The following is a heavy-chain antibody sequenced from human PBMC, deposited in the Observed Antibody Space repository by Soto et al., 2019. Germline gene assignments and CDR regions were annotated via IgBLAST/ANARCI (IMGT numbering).Heavy chain of an antibody. J-gene: IGHJ6*02. CDR3: AREWGLLPYYVMNV. Sequence: ETLSLTCIVSGDSVTSGSYYWTWLRQPPGKGLEWFGYISYTGRTKYNPSLQSRVTISVDTSKKAFSLNLSSVTAADTAVYFCAREWGLLPYYVMNVWGHGTGVNLSS. CDR2: ISYTGRT. CDR1: GDSVTSGSYY. D-gene: IGHD7-27*01. V-gene: IGHV4-61*01.